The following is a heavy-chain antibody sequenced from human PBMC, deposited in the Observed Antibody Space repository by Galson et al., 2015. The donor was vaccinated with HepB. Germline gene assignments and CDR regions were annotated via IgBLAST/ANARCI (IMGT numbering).Heavy chain of an antibody. V-gene: IGHV3-9*01. Sequence: SLRLSCAASGYTFDDYAFHWIRQVPGKGLEWISGISWNSDRIVYADSVKGRFTISRDNAKSSVSLQMNSLRPDDTALYYCVKDAEAAVRGYFFDMWGRGTQVAVS. CDR2: ISWNSDRI. CDR1: GYTFDDYA. J-gene: IGHJ2*01. D-gene: IGHD1-26*01. CDR3: VKDAEAAVRGYFFDM.